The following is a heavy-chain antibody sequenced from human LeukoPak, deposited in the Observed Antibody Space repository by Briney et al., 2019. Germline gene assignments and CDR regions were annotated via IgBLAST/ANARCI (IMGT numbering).Heavy chain of an antibody. V-gene: IGHV4-34*01. J-gene: IGHJ4*02. CDR3: ASSFYYDSRDY. Sequence: SETLSLTCVVYGGSFSGYFWSWIRQPPGKGLEWIGEITPSGSTNYSPSLKSRVPISIDTSKKKLSLRLTSVTAADSAAYYCASSFYYDSRDYWGQGTLVTVSS. CDR1: GGSFSGYF. D-gene: IGHD3-22*01. CDR2: ITPSGST.